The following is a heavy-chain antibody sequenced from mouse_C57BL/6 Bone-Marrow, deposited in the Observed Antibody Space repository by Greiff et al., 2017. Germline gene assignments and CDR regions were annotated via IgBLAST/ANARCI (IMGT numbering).Heavy chain of an antibody. CDR3: ARGYSNYEDAMDY. J-gene: IGHJ4*01. CDR1: YFAFMASA. V-gene: IGHV1-49*01. Sequence: LKESGAELVRPGSSVKLSCKDSYFAFMASAMHWVKQRPGHGLEWIGSFTMYSDATEYSENFKGKATLTANTSSSTAYMELSSLTSEDSAVYYCARGYSNYEDAMDYWGQGTSVTVSS. CDR2: FTMYSDAT. D-gene: IGHD2-5*01.